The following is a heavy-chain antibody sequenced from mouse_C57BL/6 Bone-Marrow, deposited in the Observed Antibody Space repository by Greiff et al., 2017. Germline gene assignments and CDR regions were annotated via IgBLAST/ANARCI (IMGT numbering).Heavy chain of an antibody. CDR3: ASHGSRRDY. V-gene: IGHV5-6*01. J-gene: IGHJ2*01. D-gene: IGHD1-1*01. CDR1: GFTFSSYG. CDR2: ISSGGSYT. Sequence: EVQVVESGGDLVKPGGSLKLSCAASGFTFSSYGMSWVRQTPDKRLEWVATISSGGSYTYYPDSVKGRFTISRDNAKNTLYLQMSSLKSEDTAMYYCASHGSRRDYWGQGTTLTVSS.